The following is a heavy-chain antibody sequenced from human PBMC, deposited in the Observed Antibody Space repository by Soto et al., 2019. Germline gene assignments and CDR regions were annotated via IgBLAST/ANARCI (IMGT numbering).Heavy chain of an antibody. CDR3: ARDTLSVAAARSGFDY. D-gene: IGHD6-6*01. V-gene: IGHV1-69*01. J-gene: IGHJ4*02. CDR2: IIPIFGTA. CDR1: GGTFSSYA. Sequence: QVPLVQSGAEVKKPGSSVKVSCKASGGTFSSYAISWVRQAPGQGLEWMGGIIPIFGTANYAQKFQGRVTITADESTSTAYMELSSLRSEDTAVYYCARDTLSVAAARSGFDYWGQGTLVTVSS.